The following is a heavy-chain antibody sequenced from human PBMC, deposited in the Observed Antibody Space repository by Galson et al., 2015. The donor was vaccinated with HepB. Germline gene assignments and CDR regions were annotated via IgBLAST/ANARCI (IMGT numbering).Heavy chain of an antibody. D-gene: IGHD6-13*01. CDR2: ISSSSSYI. CDR3: AVIAAAVDFDY. Sequence: SLRLSCAASGFTFSSYSMNWVRQAPGKGLEWVSSISSSSSYIYYADSVKGRFTISRDNAKNSLYLQVNSLRAEDTAVYYCAVIAAAVDFDYWGQGTLVTVSS. J-gene: IGHJ4*02. CDR1: GFTFSSYS. V-gene: IGHV3-21*01.